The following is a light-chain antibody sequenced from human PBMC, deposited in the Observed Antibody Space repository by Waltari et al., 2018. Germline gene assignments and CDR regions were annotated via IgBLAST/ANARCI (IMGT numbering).Light chain of an antibody. CDR1: QSVRST. J-gene: IGKJ1*01. Sequence: IVMTPSPATLSLSPGESAPLSCRASQSVRSTFAWFQQKPGQPPRLLIYGTSTRATGIPARFTGSGSGTEFSLTISSLQPEDFATYYCQQYDYWPWTFGQGTRVETK. CDR3: QQYDYWPWT. V-gene: IGKV3D-15*01. CDR2: GTS.